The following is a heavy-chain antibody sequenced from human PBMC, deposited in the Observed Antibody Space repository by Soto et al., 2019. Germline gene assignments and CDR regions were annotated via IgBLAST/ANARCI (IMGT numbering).Heavy chain of an antibody. CDR2: IYYSGST. CDR3: ARGSRSWPYYFDY. J-gene: IGHJ4*02. D-gene: IGHD6-13*01. CDR1: WGYIKNFC. V-gene: IGHV4-59*01. Sequence: VAWGYIKNFCWNRILQPPGKGLEFIGSIYYSGSTNYSPPLRSRVTISVDTSKNQFSLNLSSVTAADTAVYYCARGSRSWPYYFDYWSQGALVTVSS.